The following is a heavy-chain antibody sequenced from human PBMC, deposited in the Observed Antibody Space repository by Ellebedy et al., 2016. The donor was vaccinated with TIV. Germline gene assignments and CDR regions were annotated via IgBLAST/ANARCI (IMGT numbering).Heavy chain of an antibody. Sequence: PGGSLRLSCVASGFTFSSYGMHWVRKAPGKGPEWVAIISYDGTDKDYADSVKGRFTISRDNSKNTLYLQMNSLRAEDSAVYYFTKEKGTGGSCHDYWGQGTLVTVSS. CDR3: TKEKGTGGSCHDY. D-gene: IGHD2-15*01. CDR2: ISYDGTDK. CDR1: GFTFSSYG. V-gene: IGHV3-30*18. J-gene: IGHJ4*02.